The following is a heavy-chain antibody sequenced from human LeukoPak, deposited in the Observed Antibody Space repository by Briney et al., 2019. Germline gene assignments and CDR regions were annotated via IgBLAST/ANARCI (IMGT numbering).Heavy chain of an antibody. CDR2: IKQDGSEK. V-gene: IGHV3-7*04. CDR3: ARYCSGGSCFDR. J-gene: IGHJ4*02. Sequence: WVANIKQDGSEKYYVDSVKGRFTISRDNAKNSLYLQMNSLRAEDTAVYYCARYCSGGSCFDRWGQGTLVTVSS. D-gene: IGHD2-15*01.